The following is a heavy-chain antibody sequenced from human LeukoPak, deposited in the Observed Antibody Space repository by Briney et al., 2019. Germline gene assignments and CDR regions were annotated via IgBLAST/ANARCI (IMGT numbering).Heavy chain of an antibody. Sequence: GGSLRLSCAASGFTFSSYSMNWVRQAPGKGLEWVSSISSSSSYIYYADSVKGRFTISRDNAKNSLYLQMNSLRAEDTAVYYCARRDSSSWYGYYYYYMDVWGKGTTVTVSS. D-gene: IGHD6-13*01. CDR2: ISSSSSYI. CDR3: ARRDSSSWYGYYYYYMDV. CDR1: GFTFSSYS. J-gene: IGHJ6*03. V-gene: IGHV3-21*01.